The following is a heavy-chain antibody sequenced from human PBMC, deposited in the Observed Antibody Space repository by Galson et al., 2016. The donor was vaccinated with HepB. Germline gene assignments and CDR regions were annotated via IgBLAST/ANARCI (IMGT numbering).Heavy chain of an antibody. V-gene: IGHV3-7*05. Sequence: SLRLSCATSGFTFSAYYMTWVRQPPGKGLEWVAGIKQDGSTKYYVDSVKGRFTISRDNAKNSLYVQMDSLRAEDTAVYFCARERFCTSAACYVGTAFHIARQRTMVTVSS. D-gene: IGHD2-2*01. CDR3: ARERFCTSAACYVGTAFHI. CDR1: GFTFSAYY. CDR2: IKQDGSTK. J-gene: IGHJ3*02.